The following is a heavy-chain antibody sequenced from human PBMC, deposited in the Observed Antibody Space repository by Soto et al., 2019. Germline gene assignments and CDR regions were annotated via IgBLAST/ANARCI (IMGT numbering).Heavy chain of an antibody. J-gene: IGHJ4*02. Sequence: PGGSLRLSCAASGFTFSTHAMIWVRQAPGKGLEWVSAISGSGDSTYYADSVKGRFTISRDNSKNTLYLQMSSLRAEDTAIYYCAKDSFINLRGYDSYWGQGTLVTVSS. CDR3: AKDSFINLRGYDSY. CDR2: ISGSGDST. D-gene: IGHD5-12*01. V-gene: IGHV3-23*01. CDR1: GFTFSTHA.